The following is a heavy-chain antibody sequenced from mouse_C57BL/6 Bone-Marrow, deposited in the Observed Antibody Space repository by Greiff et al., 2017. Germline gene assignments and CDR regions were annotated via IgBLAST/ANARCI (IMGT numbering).Heavy chain of an antibody. V-gene: IGHV1-19*01. J-gene: IGHJ3*01. CDR3: APSYDYVPFAY. CDR1: GYTFTDYY. D-gene: IGHD2-4*01. CDR2: INPYNGGT. Sequence: EVQLQQSGPVLVKPGASVKMSCKASGYTFTDYYMNWVKQSHGKSLEWIGVINPYNGGTSYNQKFKGKATLTVDKSSSTAYMELNSLTSEDSAVYYCAPSYDYVPFAYWGQGTLGTVSA.